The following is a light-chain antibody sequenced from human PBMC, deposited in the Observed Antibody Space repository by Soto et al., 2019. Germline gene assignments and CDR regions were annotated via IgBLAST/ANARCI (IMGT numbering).Light chain of an antibody. CDR2: GAS. Sequence: DIQLTQSPSFVSASVGDRVTITCRASQGFNSYLAWYQQKPGKAPKLLIYGASTLQSGVPSRFSGSGSGTACTPTISTLQPEYFAPYNCQQLTSYPYTFGQRTKLEIK. CDR3: QQLTSYPYT. J-gene: IGKJ2*01. V-gene: IGKV1-9*01. CDR1: QGFNSY.